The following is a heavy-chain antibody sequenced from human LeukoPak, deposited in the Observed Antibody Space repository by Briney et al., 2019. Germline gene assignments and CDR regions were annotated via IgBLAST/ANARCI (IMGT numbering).Heavy chain of an antibody. CDR3: AGVSRLLSWVY. Sequence: SVKVSCKASGGTFSSYAISWVQQAPGQGLEWMGRIIPILGIANYAQKFQGRVTITADKSTSTAYMELSSLRSEDTAVYYCAGVSRLLSWVYWGQGTLVTVSS. D-gene: IGHD2-15*01. CDR1: GGTFSSYA. CDR2: IIPILGIA. J-gene: IGHJ4*02. V-gene: IGHV1-69*04.